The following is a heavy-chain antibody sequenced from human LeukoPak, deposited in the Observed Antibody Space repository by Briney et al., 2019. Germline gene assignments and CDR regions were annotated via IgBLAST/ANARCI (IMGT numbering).Heavy chain of an antibody. D-gene: IGHD2-2*01. J-gene: IGHJ5*01. CDR3: AKEPREYCSSTSCPNWFDS. CDR2: IRASGGTT. V-gene: IGHV3-23*01. CDR1: GFTFNNYA. Sequence: TGGSLRLSCAASGFTFNNYARSCVRQAPGKGLEWVSAIRASGGTTYSAHSEKRRFTLSRDHPEHTLFLQMHRLRAEDTAVYYCAKEPREYCSSTSCPNWFDSWGQGTLVTVSS.